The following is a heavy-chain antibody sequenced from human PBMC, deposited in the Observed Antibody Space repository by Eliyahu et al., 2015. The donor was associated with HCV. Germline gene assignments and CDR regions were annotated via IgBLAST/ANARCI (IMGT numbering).Heavy chain of an antibody. J-gene: IGHJ5*02. Sequence: QVQLQESGPGLVKSSETLSLTCTVSGGSITTYXWSWIRQPPGKGLEWIAYIHYSGSTTYNPSLKSRVTVSVDTSKNQFSLNLTSVTAADTAVYYCASGGGGIAVAGTGGWFDPWGRGTLVTVSS. CDR3: ASGGGGIAVAGTGGWFDP. CDR2: IHYSGST. CDR1: GGSITTYX. V-gene: IGHV4-59*01. D-gene: IGHD6-19*01.